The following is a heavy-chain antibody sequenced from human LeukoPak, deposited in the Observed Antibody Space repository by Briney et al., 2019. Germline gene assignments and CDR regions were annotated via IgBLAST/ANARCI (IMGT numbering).Heavy chain of an antibody. V-gene: IGHV3-30*04. CDR2: LPFEGSNK. J-gene: IGHJ3*01. CDR1: GFSLREYA. Sequence: GGSLRLSCAVSGFSLREYAIHWVRQAPGRGLEWVALLPFEGSNKFYADSVKGRFSISRDISKNTVFLQLDRVRPDDTAVYFCARDRAGTYGGAFDVWGHGTLVTVS. CDR3: ARDRAGTYGGAFDV. D-gene: IGHD1-26*01.